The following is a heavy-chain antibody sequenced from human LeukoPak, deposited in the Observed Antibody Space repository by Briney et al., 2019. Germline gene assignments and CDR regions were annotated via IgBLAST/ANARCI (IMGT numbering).Heavy chain of an antibody. CDR3: ARYDFWSGYSNWFDP. CDR1: GYTFTSYG. CDR2: ISAYNGNT. D-gene: IGHD3-3*01. V-gene: IGHV1-18*01. Sequence: ASVKVSCKASGYTFTSYGISWVRQAPGHGLEWMGWISAYNGNTNYAQKLQGRVTMTTDTSTSTAYMELRSLRSDDTAVYYCARYDFWSGYSNWFDPWGQGTLVTVSS. J-gene: IGHJ5*02.